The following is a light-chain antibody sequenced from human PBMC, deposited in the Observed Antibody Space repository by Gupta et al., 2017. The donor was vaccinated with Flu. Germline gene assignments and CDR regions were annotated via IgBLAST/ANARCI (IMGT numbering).Light chain of an antibody. CDR1: QNVRVN. Sequence: EVVMTQSPATLSVSPGERATLSCRASQNVRVNVAWYQQKSGQAPRLLIYAASTRATGIPDTVVGSGSGTDFTLTINSLQSEDFAVYYCQQDDDWPITFGGGTXVDIK. J-gene: IGKJ4*01. CDR2: AAS. V-gene: IGKV3-15*01. CDR3: QQDDDWPIT.